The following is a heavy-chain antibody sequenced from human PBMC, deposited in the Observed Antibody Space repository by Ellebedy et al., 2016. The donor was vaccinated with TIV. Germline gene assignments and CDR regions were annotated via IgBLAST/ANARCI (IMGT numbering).Heavy chain of an antibody. CDR2: LSYSGST. J-gene: IGHJ4*02. CDR1: GGTIGNSIYY. CDR3: ERDEYNISWFKY. Sequence: MPSETLSLTCTVSGGTIGNSIYYWGWIRQPTGKGLAWIGTLSYSGSTYYNPSLKSRVTISVDTSKNQFSLTLSSVTAADAAVYYCERDEYNISWFKYWGQGTLVTVSS. D-gene: IGHD6-13*01. V-gene: IGHV4-39*07.